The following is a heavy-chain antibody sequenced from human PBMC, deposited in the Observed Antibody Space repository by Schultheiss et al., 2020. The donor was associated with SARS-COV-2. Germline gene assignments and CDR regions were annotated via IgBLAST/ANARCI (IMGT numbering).Heavy chain of an antibody. J-gene: IGHJ4*02. CDR3: ARGSGYCSGGSCQYYFDY. CDR1: GFTVSSNY. V-gene: IGHV3-53*01. Sequence: GGSLRLSCAASGFTVSSNYMSWVRQAPGKGLEWVSVIYSGGSTYYADSVKGRFTISRDNSKNTLYLQMNSLRAEDTAVYYCARGSGYCSGGSCQYYFDYWGQGTLVTVSS. CDR2: IYSGGST. D-gene: IGHD2-15*01.